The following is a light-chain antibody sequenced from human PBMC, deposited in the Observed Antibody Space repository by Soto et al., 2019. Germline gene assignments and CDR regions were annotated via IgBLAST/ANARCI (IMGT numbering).Light chain of an antibody. CDR3: SSFASTHTYV. CDR1: SSDVAFYNH. CDR2: EVN. V-gene: IGLV2-14*01. J-gene: IGLJ1*01. Sequence: QSALTQPASVSGSPGQSITISCTGTSSDVAFYNHVSWYQQHPGKAPKLLIYEVNNRPSGVSHRFSGSKSGNTASLTISCLQAEDEADYYCSSFASTHTYVFGTGTKLTVL.